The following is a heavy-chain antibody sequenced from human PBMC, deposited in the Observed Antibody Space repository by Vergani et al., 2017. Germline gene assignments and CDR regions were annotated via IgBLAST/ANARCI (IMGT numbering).Heavy chain of an antibody. CDR3: ARLGGCTNGVCADGWFDP. Sequence: VQLLESGGGLVQPGRSLRLSCAASGFTFSSYGMHWVRQAPGKGLEWVAVIWYDGSNKYYADSVKGRFTISRDNSKNTLYLQMNSLRAEDTAVYYCARLGGCTNGVCADGWFDPWGQGTLVTVSS. CDR2: IWYDGSNK. D-gene: IGHD2-8*01. CDR1: GFTFSSYG. J-gene: IGHJ5*02. V-gene: IGHV3-33*01.